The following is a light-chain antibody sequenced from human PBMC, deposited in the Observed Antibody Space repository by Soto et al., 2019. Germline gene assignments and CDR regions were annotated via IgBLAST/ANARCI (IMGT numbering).Light chain of an antibody. V-gene: IGLV2-14*03. CDR2: DVI. CDR1: SSDIGAFNH. J-gene: IGLJ1*01. Sequence: QSALAQPASVSDSPGQSITISCIGTSSDIGAFNHVSWNQQHPGQPPKLIIYDVINRPSGVSNRFSGSTTGNTASLIISGPTAEDEADYYRSAHTSSSANDFGSGTK. CDR3: SAHTSSSAND.